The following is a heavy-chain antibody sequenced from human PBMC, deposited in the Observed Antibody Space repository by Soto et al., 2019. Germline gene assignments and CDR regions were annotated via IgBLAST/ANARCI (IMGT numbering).Heavy chain of an antibody. D-gene: IGHD5-12*01. V-gene: IGHV3-33*01. CDR2: IWYDGSNK. Sequence: LRLSCAASGFTFSSHGIHWVRQAPGKGLEWVAVIWYDGSNKYYADSVKGRFTISRDNSRNTLYLQMNSLRAEDTAVYYCARWRMATITGYYGMDVWGQGTTVTVSS. CDR3: ARWRMATITGYYGMDV. CDR1: GFTFSSHG. J-gene: IGHJ6*02.